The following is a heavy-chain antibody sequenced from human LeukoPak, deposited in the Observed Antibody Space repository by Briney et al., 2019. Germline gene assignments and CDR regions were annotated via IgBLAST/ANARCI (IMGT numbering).Heavy chain of an antibody. J-gene: IGHJ4*02. Sequence: GGSLRLSCAASGFTFSSYGMHWVRQAPGKGLEWVAVISYDGSNKYCADSVKGRFTISRDNSKNTLYLQMNSLRAEDTAVYYCAKEVDLLWFGELSGIDYWGQGTLVTVSS. V-gene: IGHV3-30*18. CDR1: GFTFSSYG. CDR2: ISYDGSNK. CDR3: AKEVDLLWFGELSGIDY. D-gene: IGHD3-10*01.